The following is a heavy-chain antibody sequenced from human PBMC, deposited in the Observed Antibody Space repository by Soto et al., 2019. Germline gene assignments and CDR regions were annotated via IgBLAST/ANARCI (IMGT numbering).Heavy chain of an antibody. V-gene: IGHV3-11*01. J-gene: IGHJ4*02. CDR3: ARDLGYYDSSGYFDY. D-gene: IGHD3-22*01. Sequence: PGGSLRLSCAASGFTFRDHYMSWIRQAPGKGLEWVSYISSSGDIIYYADSVKGRFTISRDNAKNSLYLQMNSLRAEDTAVYYCARDLGYYDSSGYFDYSGQGTLVTVSS. CDR2: ISSSGDII. CDR1: GFTFRDHY.